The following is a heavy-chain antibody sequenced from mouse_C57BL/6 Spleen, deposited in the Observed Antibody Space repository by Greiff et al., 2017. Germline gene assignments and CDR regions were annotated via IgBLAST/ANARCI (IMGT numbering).Heavy chain of an antibody. CDR1: GFTFSSYG. V-gene: IGHV5-6*02. D-gene: IGHD2-5*01. CDR3: ARQGFIVTTLKNYFDY. Sequence: VKLMESGGDLVKPGGSLKLSCAASGFTFSSYGMSWVRQTPDKRLEWVATISSGGSYTYYPDSVKGRFTISRDNAKNTLYLQMSSLKSEDTAMYYWARQGFIVTTLKNYFDYWGQGTTLTVSS. CDR2: ISSGGSYT. J-gene: IGHJ2*01.